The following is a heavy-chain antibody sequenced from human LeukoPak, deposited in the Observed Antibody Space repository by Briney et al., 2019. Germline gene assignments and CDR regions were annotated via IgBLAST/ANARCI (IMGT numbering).Heavy chain of an antibody. V-gene: IGHV1-69*01. Sequence: SVKVPCKASGGTFSSYAISWVRQAPGQGLEWMGGIIPIFGTANYAQKFQGRVTITADESTSTAYMELSSLRSEDTAVYYCARDRSIAVAGTYFDYWGQGTLVTVSS. J-gene: IGHJ4*02. CDR1: GGTFSSYA. D-gene: IGHD6-19*01. CDR3: ARDRSIAVAGTYFDY. CDR2: IIPIFGTA.